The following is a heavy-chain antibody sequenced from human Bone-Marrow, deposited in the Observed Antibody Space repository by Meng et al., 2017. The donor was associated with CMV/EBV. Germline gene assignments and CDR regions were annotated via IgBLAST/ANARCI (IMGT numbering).Heavy chain of an antibody. CDR1: GFTFADCP. CDR2: ISSSGYTI. CDR3: AREYWFGELSPDAFDI. D-gene: IGHD3-10*01. J-gene: IGHJ3*02. V-gene: IGHV3-48*03. Sequence: GESLKISCATSGFTFADCPLSWVRQAPGKGLDWVSYISSSGYTIYYSDSVKGRFTVSRDNARNSLFLQMNSLRAEDTAVYYCAREYWFGELSPDAFDIWGHGTMVTVSS.